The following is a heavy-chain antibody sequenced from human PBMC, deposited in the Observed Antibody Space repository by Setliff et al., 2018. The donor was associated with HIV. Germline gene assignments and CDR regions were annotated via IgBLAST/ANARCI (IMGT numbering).Heavy chain of an antibody. CDR3: AKDRLEWLAPDGFDI. V-gene: IGHV3-48*01. J-gene: IGHJ3*02. D-gene: IGHD3-3*01. Sequence: PGGSLRLSCAASGFTFSSYSMNWVRQAPGKGLEWVSYISSSSNTIYYADSVKGRFTISRDNAKNSLYLQMNSLRAEDTAVYYCAKDRLEWLAPDGFDIWGLGTMVTVSS. CDR1: GFTFSSYS. CDR2: ISSSSNTI.